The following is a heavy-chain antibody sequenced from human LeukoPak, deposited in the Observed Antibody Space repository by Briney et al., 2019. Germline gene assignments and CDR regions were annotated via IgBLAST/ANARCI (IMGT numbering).Heavy chain of an antibody. Sequence: GASVKVSCKASGYTFNRYGISWVRQAPGQRPEWMGWNSALTGNIDYAPNFQGRVTMNTDTSTRTAYMELSSLVSADTAVYFCARADPTNTGHEYFDYWGRGTLVTVSS. CDR3: ARADPTNTGHEYFDY. D-gene: IGHD2/OR15-2a*01. J-gene: IGHJ4*02. CDR1: GYTFNRYG. V-gene: IGHV1-18*01. CDR2: NSALTGNI.